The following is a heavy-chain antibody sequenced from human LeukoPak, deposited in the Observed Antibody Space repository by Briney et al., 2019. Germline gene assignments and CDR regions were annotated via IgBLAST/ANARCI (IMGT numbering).Heavy chain of an antibody. CDR1: GGSISSYY. CDR3: ARGLIVVVPAAIEDYFDY. J-gene: IGHJ4*02. D-gene: IGHD2-2*02. CDR2: IYTSGST. V-gene: IGHV4-4*07. Sequence: SETLSLTCTVSGGSISSYYWSWIRQPAGKGLEWIGRIYTSGSTNYNPSLKSRVTMSVDTSKNQFSLKLSSVAAADTAVYYCARGLIVVVPAAIEDYFDYWGQGTLVTVSS.